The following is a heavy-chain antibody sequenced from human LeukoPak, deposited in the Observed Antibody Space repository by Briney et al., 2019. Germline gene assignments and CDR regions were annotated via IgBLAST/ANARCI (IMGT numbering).Heavy chain of an antibody. Sequence: GASVKVSCKASGYTFTSYDIIWVRQATGQGLEWMGWLNPNSGNTGYAQKFQGRVTMTRNTSISTAYMELSSLRSEDTAVYYCARGSRITIFGVVIIGFDPWGQGTLVTVSS. J-gene: IGHJ5*02. CDR2: LNPNSGNT. V-gene: IGHV1-8*01. CDR3: ARGSRITIFGVVIIGFDP. CDR1: GYTFTSYD. D-gene: IGHD3-3*01.